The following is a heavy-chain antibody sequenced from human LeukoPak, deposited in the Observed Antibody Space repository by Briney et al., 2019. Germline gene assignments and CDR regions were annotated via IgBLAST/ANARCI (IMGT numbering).Heavy chain of an antibody. CDR1: GFTFDDYS. J-gene: IGHJ4*02. V-gene: IGHV3-9*03. CDR3: ARATGYSSGSVDY. CDR2: ISWNSGNV. Sequence: GRSLRLSCVASGFTFDDYSMHWVRQGPGKGLEWVSCISWNSGNVGYADAVEGRFTISRDNVKNSLYLQMNSLRAEDMAFYYCARATGYSSGSVDYWGQGTLVTVFS. D-gene: IGHD5-18*01.